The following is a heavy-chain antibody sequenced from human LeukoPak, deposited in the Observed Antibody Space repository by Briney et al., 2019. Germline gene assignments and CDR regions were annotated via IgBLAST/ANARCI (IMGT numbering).Heavy chain of an antibody. CDR1: GGSFSGYY. D-gene: IGHD3-22*01. CDR2: INHSGST. Sequence: PSETLSLTCAVYGGSFSGYYWSWIRQPPGKGLEWIGEINHSGSTSYNPSLKSRVTISVDTSKNQFSLKLSSVTAADTAVYYCARGSDYYDSSGCDYWGQGTLVTVSS. J-gene: IGHJ4*02. V-gene: IGHV4-34*01. CDR3: ARGSDYYDSSGCDY.